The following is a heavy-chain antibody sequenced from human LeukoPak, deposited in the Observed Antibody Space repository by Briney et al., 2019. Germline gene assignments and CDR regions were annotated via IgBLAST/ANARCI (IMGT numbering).Heavy chain of an antibody. V-gene: IGHV1-2*02. CDR1: GYTFTGYY. CDR2: INPNSGGT. Sequence: ASVKVSCKASGYTFTGYYMHWVRQAPGQGLEWMGWINPNSGGTNYAQKFQGRVTMTRDTSISTAHMELSRLRSDDTAVYYCARGIRTPGNKAGNWFDPWGQGTLVTVSS. CDR3: ARGIRTPGNKAGNWFDP. J-gene: IGHJ5*02. D-gene: IGHD2-21*01.